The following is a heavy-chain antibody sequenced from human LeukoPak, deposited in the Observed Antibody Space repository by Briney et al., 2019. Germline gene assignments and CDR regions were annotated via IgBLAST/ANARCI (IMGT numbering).Heavy chain of an antibody. J-gene: IGHJ4*02. D-gene: IGHD1-26*01. Sequence: ASVKVSCKASGYTFTSYYMHWVRQAPGQGLEWMGIINPSGGSTSHAQKFQGRVTKTRDTSTSTVYMELSSLRSEDTAVYYCASSTAGGSYHFDYWGQGTLVTVSS. CDR1: GYTFTSYY. CDR2: INPSGGST. CDR3: ASSTAGGSYHFDY. V-gene: IGHV1-46*01.